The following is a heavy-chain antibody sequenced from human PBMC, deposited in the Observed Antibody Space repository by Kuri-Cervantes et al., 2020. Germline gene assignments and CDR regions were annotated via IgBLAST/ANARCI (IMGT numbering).Heavy chain of an antibody. J-gene: IGHJ6*02. CDR3: ARWGLRFLDEYGMDV. V-gene: IGHV3-48*02. CDR1: GFTFSSYA. CDR2: IIRSTTTI. D-gene: IGHD3-3*01. Sequence: GESLKISCAASGFTFSSYAMHWVRQAPGKGLEWVSYIIRSTTTIYYADSVKGRFTISRDDAKNSLYLQMSSLRDEDTAVYYCARWGLRFLDEYGMDVWGQGTTVTVSS.